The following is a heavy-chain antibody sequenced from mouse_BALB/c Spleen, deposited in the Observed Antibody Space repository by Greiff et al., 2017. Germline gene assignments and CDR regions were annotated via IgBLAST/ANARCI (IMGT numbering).Heavy chain of an antibody. CDR2: INPYNDGT. Sequence: EVQLQQSGPELVKPGASVKMSCKASGYTFTSYVMHWVKQKPGQGLEWIGYINPYNDGTKYNEKFKGKATLTSDKSSSTAYMELSSLTSEDSAVYYCARASGTRTFYFDYWGQGTTLTVSS. J-gene: IGHJ2*01. V-gene: IGHV1-14*01. CDR1: GYTFTSYV. D-gene: IGHD4-1*01. CDR3: ARASGTRTFYFDY.